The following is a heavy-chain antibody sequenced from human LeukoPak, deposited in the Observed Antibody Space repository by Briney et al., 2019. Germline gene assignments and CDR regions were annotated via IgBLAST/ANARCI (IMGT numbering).Heavy chain of an antibody. Sequence: ASVKVSCKVSGYTLTELSMHWVRQAPGKGLEWMGGFDPEDGETIYAQKFQGRVTMTEDTSTDTAYMELSSLRSEDTAVYYCATGGTIAVAGSFDYWGQGTLVTVSS. CDR1: GYTLTELS. CDR2: FDPEDGET. V-gene: IGHV1-24*01. J-gene: IGHJ4*02. CDR3: ATGGTIAVAGSFDY. D-gene: IGHD6-19*01.